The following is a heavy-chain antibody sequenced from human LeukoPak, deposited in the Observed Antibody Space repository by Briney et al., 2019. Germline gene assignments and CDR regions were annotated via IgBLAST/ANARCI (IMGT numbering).Heavy chain of an antibody. D-gene: IGHD3-22*01. Sequence: GGSLRLSCEASGFTVSSNYISWVRQAPGKGLEWVSAIFASGATYYADSVRGRFTISRDNSKNTLYLQMNSLRAEDTAVYFCARKTDSGGSGDYWGQGTLVTVSS. V-gene: IGHV3-53*01. J-gene: IGHJ4*02. CDR1: GFTVSSNY. CDR3: ARKTDSGGSGDY. CDR2: IFASGAT.